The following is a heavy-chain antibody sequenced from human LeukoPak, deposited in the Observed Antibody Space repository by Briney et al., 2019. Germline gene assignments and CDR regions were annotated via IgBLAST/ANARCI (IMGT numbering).Heavy chain of an antibody. Sequence: SETLSPTCTVSGGSISTYYWSWVRQPPGKGLEWIGCVSDTGSTNYSPSLKSRVTISVDTSKNQFSLELNSVTAPDTAVYYCGRLDYYESGKTDSWGQGILVTVSS. CDR1: GGSISTYY. CDR2: VSDTGST. J-gene: IGHJ4*02. V-gene: IGHV4-59*08. CDR3: GRLDYYESGKTDS. D-gene: IGHD3-10*01.